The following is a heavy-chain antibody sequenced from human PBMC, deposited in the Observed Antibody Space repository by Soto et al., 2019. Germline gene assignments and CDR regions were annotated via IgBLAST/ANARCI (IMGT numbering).Heavy chain of an antibody. CDR3: ARTEGDYASWFDP. CDR1: GGSISSYY. CDR2: IYYSGST. D-gene: IGHD4-17*01. V-gene: IGHV4-59*01. J-gene: IGHJ5*02. Sequence: SETLSLTCTVSGGSISSYYWSWIRQPPGKGLEWIGYIYYSGSTNYNPSLKSRVTISVDTSKNQFSLKLSSVTAADTAVYYCARTEGDYASWFDPWGQGTLVTVSS.